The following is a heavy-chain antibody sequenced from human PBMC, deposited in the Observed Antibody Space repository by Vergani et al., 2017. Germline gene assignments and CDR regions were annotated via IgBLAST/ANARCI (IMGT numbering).Heavy chain of an antibody. V-gene: IGHV2-5*01. J-gene: IGHJ4*02. CDR3: AHSGCGAIKATARESIAAPFDD. Sequence: QITLKESGPTLVKPTQTLTLTCTFSGFSLSTSGVGVGWIRQPPGKALEWLALIYWNDDKRYSPSLKSRLTITKDTSKNQVALTMTNMAPVDTATYYCAHSGCGAIKATARESIAAPFDDWGQGSLVTVSS. CDR2: IYWNDDK. CDR1: GFSLSTSGVG. D-gene: IGHD6-6*01.